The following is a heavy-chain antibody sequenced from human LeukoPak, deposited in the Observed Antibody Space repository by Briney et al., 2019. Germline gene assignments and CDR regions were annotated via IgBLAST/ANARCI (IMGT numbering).Heavy chain of an antibody. CDR2: INHSGST. CDR3: AREIDYGAYFDY. V-gene: IGHV4-34*01. D-gene: IGHD4-17*01. CDR1: GGSISSYY. J-gene: IGHJ4*02. Sequence: PSQTLSLTCTVSGGSISSYYWSWIRQPPGKGLEWIGEINHSGSTNYNPSLKSRVTISVDTSKNQFSLKLSSVTAADTAVYYCAREIDYGAYFDYWGQGTLVTVSS.